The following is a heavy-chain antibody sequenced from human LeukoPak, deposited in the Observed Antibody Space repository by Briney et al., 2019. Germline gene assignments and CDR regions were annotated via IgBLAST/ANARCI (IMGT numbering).Heavy chain of an antibody. V-gene: IGHV3-23*01. J-gene: IGHJ4*02. CDR1: GFSFSTYA. CDR3: ARETSGSH. D-gene: IGHD1-26*01. Sequence: YPGGSLRLSCAAFGFSFSTYAMTWVRQAPGKGLEWVSTITNSGGSTYYADSVKGRFTISRDNSKNSLYLQMNSLRAEDTAVYYCARETSGSHWGQGTLVTVSS. CDR2: ITNSGGST.